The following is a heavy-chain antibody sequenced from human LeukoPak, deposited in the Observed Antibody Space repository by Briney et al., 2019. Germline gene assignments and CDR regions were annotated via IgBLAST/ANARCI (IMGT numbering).Heavy chain of an antibody. CDR1: GYTLTELS. D-gene: IGHD3-22*01. V-gene: IGHV1-24*01. Sequence: ASVKVSCKVSGYTLTELSMHWVRQAPGKGLEWMGGFDPEDGETIYAQKFQGRVTMTEDTSTDTAYMELSSLRSEDTAVYYCATAHEYYYDPTGWYFDLWGRGTLVTVSS. CDR3: ATAHEYYYDPTGWYFDL. CDR2: FDPEDGET. J-gene: IGHJ2*01.